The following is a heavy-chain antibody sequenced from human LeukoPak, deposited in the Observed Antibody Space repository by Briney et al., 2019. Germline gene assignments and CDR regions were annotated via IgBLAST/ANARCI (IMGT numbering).Heavy chain of an antibody. CDR3: ARRPGN. D-gene: IGHD1-14*01. J-gene: IGHJ4*02. Sequence: PGGSLRLSCVASGFAAGRNYMSWVRQAPGKGLECVSLIYSGGAIRYADSVKGRFTISRDSSKNTLFLQMNDLTVEDTARYYCARRPGNWGQGILVTVSS. CDR2: IYSGGAI. V-gene: IGHV3-53*01. CDR1: GFAAGRNY.